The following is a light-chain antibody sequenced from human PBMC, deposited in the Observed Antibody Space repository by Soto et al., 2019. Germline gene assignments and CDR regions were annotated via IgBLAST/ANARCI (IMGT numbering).Light chain of an antibody. V-gene: IGKV3D-15*01. CDR3: QQYHSWPPRT. CDR2: GVY. J-gene: IGKJ1*01. CDR1: QSVSSN. Sequence: ELVLTQFPGTLSLSPGERATLSCRASQSVSSNLAWYQQKPGQAPRLLIYGVYTRAPGIPARFSGSGSGTEFTLTISSLQSEDFAVYYCQQYHSWPPRTFGQGTKVDIK.